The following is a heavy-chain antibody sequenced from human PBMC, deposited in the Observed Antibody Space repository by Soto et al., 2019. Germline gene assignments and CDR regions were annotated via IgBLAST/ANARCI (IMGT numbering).Heavy chain of an antibody. J-gene: IGHJ4*02. CDR2: ISGSGGTT. CDR1: GFTFSSSA. Sequence: VGSLRLSCAASGFTFSSSAMSWVRQAPGKGLEWVSAISGSGGTTFYVDSVKGRFTISRDNSKNTLYLQMNSLRAEDTAVYYCAMGLAAAGPFDYWGQGTLVTVSS. CDR3: AMGLAAAGPFDY. V-gene: IGHV3-23*01. D-gene: IGHD6-13*01.